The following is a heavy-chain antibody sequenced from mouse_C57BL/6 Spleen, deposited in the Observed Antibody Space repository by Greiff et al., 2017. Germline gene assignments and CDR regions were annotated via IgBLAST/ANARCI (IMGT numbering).Heavy chain of an antibody. CDR1: GYAFSSYW. CDR3: AREGYDYDGAGCGY. V-gene: IGHV1-80*01. J-gene: IGHJ2*01. D-gene: IGHD2-4*01. CDR2: IYPGDGDT. Sequence: QVQLQQSGAELVKPGASVKISCKASGYAFSSYWMNWVKQRPGKGLEWIGQIYPGDGDTNYNGKCKGKATLTADKSSSTAYMQLSRLTAEDSAVYFCAREGYDYDGAGCGYWGQGTTLTVSS.